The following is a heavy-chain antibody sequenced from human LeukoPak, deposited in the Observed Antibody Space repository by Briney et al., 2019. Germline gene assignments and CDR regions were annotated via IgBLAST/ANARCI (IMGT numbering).Heavy chain of an antibody. CDR1: RNTLTELS. D-gene: IGHD3-16*01. V-gene: IGHV1-24*01. J-gene: IGHJ4*02. Sequence: ASVKVSCKVSRNTLTELSIHLVRQAPGKGLEWMGGFDPEDGEIIYAQDLEGRVIMTEDTSRDTAYMELSSLRSEDTAVYYCAAIGGVNPDYWGQGTQVTVSS. CDR2: FDPEDGEI. CDR3: AAIGGVNPDY.